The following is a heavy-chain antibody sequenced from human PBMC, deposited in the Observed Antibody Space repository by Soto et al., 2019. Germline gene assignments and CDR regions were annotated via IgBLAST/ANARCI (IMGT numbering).Heavy chain of an antibody. J-gene: IGHJ6*02. CDR2: INAGNGNT. CDR1: GYTFTSYA. D-gene: IGHD3-22*01. Sequence: GASVKVSCKASGYTFTSYAMHWVRQAPGQRLEWMGWINAGNGNTKYSQKFQGRVTITRDTSASTAYMELSSLRSEDTAVYYCAREIGSSGYYPYYYYGMDVWGQGTTVTV. V-gene: IGHV1-3*01. CDR3: AREIGSSGYYPYYYYGMDV.